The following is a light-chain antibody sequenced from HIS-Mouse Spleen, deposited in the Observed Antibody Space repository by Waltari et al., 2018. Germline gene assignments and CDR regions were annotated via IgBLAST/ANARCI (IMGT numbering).Light chain of an antibody. CDR1: KLGDKY. CDR2: QDS. J-gene: IGLJ2*01. Sequence: SYELTQPPSVSVSPGQTASITCSGVKLGDKYACWYQQKPGQSPVPVIYQDSKRPSGIPERFSGSNSGNTATLTISGTQAMDEADYYCQAWDSSYSVFGGGTKLTVL. CDR3: QAWDSSYSV. V-gene: IGLV3-1*01.